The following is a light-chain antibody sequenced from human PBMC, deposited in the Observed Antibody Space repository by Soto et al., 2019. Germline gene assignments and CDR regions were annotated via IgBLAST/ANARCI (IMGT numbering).Light chain of an antibody. CDR1: SSNIGAGYD. CDR2: GNI. J-gene: IGLJ1*01. Sequence: QSVLTQPPSVSGSPGQRVTISCTGGSSNIGAGYDVHWYQQLPGTAPKLLIYGNINRPSGVPDRFSGSKSGTSASLAIAGLQAEDEADYYCQSYDNSLSGYVFGTGTKVTV. CDR3: QSYDNSLSGYV. V-gene: IGLV1-40*01.